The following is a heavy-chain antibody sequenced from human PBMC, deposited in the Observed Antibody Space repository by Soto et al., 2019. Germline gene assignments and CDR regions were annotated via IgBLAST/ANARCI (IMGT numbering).Heavy chain of an antibody. V-gene: IGHV1-69*13. D-gene: IGHD6-13*01. CDR3: ARKGTAAGTPFDP. CDR2: IIPIFGTA. CDR1: GGTFSSYA. J-gene: IGHJ5*02. Sequence: SVKVSCKASGGTFSSYAISWVRQAPGQGLEWMGGIIPIFGTANYAQKFQGRVTITADESTSTAYMELSSLRSEDTAVYYCARKGTAAGTPFDPWGQGTLVTVSS.